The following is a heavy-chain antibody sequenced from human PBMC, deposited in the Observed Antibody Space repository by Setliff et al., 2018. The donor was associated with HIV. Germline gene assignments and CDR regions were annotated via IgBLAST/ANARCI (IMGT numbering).Heavy chain of an antibody. CDR2: IYYSGST. CDR3: ARHSPTYCSGTSCYDNWFDP. Sequence: PSETLSLTCTVSGVSISSTNYYWGWIRQPPGKGPEWIGTIYYSGSTYYNPSLKSRVTISVDTSKNQFSLKLSSVTAADTAVYYCARHSPTYCSGTSCYDNWFDPWGQGTLVTV. CDR1: GVSISSTNYY. D-gene: IGHD2-2*01. J-gene: IGHJ5*02. V-gene: IGHV4-39*01.